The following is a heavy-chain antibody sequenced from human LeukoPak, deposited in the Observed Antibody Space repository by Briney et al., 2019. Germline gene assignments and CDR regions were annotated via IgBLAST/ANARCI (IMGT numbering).Heavy chain of an antibody. D-gene: IGHD2/OR15-2a*01. CDR1: GFTFTDHY. CDR3: VREGEGPLSKDFDY. CDR2: IGPHSTFT. Sequence: GASMKVSCKSFGFTFTDHYIHWVRQAPGQGLEWMGYIGPHSTFTSSPQEFQGRVTVTRDTSMTTAYMELTRLTSDDTAVYYCVREGEGPLSKDFDYWGQGTLVTVSS. J-gene: IGHJ4*02. V-gene: IGHV1-2*02.